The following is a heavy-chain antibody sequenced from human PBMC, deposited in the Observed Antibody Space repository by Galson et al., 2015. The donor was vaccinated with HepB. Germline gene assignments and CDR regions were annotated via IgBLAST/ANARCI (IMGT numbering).Heavy chain of an antibody. D-gene: IGHD6-6*01. CDR3: ARSSHFASTFDI. J-gene: IGHJ3*02. CDR1: GGSISSGDYY. CDR2: IYYSGST. V-gene: IGHV4-30-4*01. Sequence: TLSLTCPVSGGSISSGDYYWSWIRQPPGKGLEWIGYIYYSGSTYYNPSLKSRVTISVDTSKNQFSLKLSSVTAADTAVYYCARSSHFASTFDIWGQGTMVTVSS.